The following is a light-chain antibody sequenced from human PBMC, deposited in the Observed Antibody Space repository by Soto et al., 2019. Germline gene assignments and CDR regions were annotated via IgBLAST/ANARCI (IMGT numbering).Light chain of an antibody. V-gene: IGLV1-44*01. CDR3: SAWDDSLNAVV. J-gene: IGLJ2*01. CDR2: NSN. Sequence: QSVLTQPPSASGTPGQRVTISCSGSSSNIGSNTVNWYQQLPGTAPKLLIYNSNHRPSGVPDRFSGSQSGTSASLAISGRQSEDEADYYCSAWDDSLNAVVFGGGTKLTVL. CDR1: SSNIGSNT.